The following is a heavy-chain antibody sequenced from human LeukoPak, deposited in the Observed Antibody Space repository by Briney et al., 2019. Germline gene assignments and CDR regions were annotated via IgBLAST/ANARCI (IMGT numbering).Heavy chain of an antibody. Sequence: PGGSLRLSCAASGFTVSSNYMSWVRQAPGKGLEWVSGISGSGGSTYYVDSVKGRFTISRDNSKNTLYLQMNSLRVEDTAVYYCAKDSYYDYVWGSHRYTNQFDYWGQGTLVTVSS. J-gene: IGHJ4*02. CDR3: AKDSYYDYVWGSHRYTNQFDY. CDR2: ISGSGGST. CDR1: GFTVSSNY. D-gene: IGHD3-16*02. V-gene: IGHV3-23*01.